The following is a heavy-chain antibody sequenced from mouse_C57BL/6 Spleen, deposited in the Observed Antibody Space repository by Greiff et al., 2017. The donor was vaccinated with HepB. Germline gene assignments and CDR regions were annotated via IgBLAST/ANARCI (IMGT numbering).Heavy chain of an antibody. CDR1: GYTFTSYW. V-gene: IGHV1-50*01. J-gene: IGHJ3*01. CDR2: IDPSDSYT. CDR3: ARRAITTELD. D-gene: IGHD1-1*01. Sequence: QVQLQQPGAELVKPGASVKLSCKASGYTFTSYWMQWVKQRPGQGLEWIGEIDPSDSYTNYNQKFKGKATLTVDTSSSTAYMQLSSLTSEDSAVYYCARRAITTELDWGQGTLVTVSA.